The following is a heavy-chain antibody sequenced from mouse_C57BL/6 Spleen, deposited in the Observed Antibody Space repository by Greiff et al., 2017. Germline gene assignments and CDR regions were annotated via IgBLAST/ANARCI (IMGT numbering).Heavy chain of an antibody. V-gene: IGHV1-77*01. J-gene: IGHJ4*01. CDR2: IGPGSGSS. D-gene: IGHD1-1*01. CDR3: RWVGGDITMDY. Sequence: VQLQQSGAELVKPGASVTISCKASGYTFTDDYINWVKQRPGQGLEWIGKIGPGSGSSYYNEKFKGKATLTADKSSSTAYLQLSSLTSEDSAVYFCRWVGGDITMDYWGQGTSVTVSS. CDR1: GYTFTDDY.